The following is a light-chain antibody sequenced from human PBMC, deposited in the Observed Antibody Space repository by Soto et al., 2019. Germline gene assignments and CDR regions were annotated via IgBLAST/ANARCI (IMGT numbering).Light chain of an antibody. CDR1: TSNLGAGYD. V-gene: IGLV1-40*01. CDR2: GNK. Sequence: QSVLTQPPSVSGAPGQSVTITCTGTTSNLGAGYDVHWYQHFPGAAPKLLIYGNKHRPSGVPDRFSGSKSGTSASLAITGLQAEDEADYYCQSYDRSLGPEALFGGGTKLTVL. J-gene: IGLJ2*01. CDR3: QSYDRSLGPEAL.